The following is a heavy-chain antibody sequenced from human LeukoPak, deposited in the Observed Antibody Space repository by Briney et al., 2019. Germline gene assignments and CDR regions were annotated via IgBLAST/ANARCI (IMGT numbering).Heavy chain of an antibody. D-gene: IGHD3-16*01. V-gene: IGHV4-34*01. CDR2: INHSGST. J-gene: IGHJ4*02. CDR1: GGSFSGYY. CDR3: ARAVRGSSPP. Sequence: SETLSLTCAVYGGSFSGYYWSWIRQPPGKGLEWIGEINHSGSTNYNPSLKSRVTISVDTSKNQFSLKLSSVTAADTAVYYCARAVRGSSPPWGQGSLVTVSS.